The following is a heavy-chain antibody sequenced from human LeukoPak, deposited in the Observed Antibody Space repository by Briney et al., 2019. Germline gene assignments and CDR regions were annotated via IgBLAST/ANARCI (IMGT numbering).Heavy chain of an antibody. J-gene: IGHJ4*02. V-gene: IGHV3-23*01. D-gene: IGHD1-14*01. CDR3: AKLHNLNSDY. Sequence: GGSLRLSCAASGFTFSSYWMTWVRQAPGKGLEWVSTISGSGGSTYYAGSVKGRFTISRDNSKNTLYLQMNSLRAEDTAVYYCAKLHNLNSDYWGQGTLVTVSS. CDR1: GFTFSSYW. CDR2: ISGSGGST.